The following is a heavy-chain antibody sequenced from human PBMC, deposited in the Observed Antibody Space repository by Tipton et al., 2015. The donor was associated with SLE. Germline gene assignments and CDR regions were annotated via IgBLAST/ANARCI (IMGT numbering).Heavy chain of an antibody. D-gene: IGHD3-16*02. V-gene: IGHV4-38-2*01. J-gene: IGHJ3*02. Sequence: TLSLTCSVSGSSISSYHWGWIRQPPGKGLEWMGSIFHSGDVYYNPSVKSRVTISIETSRNQFSLKLTSVTAADTAVYYCARRLRSESLYGALDIWGQGTMVTVSS. CDR3: ARRLRSESLYGALDI. CDR2: IFHSGDV. CDR1: GSSISSYH.